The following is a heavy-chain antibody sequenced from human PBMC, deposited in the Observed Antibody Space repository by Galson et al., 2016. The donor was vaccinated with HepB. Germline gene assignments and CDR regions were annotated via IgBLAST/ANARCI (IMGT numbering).Heavy chain of an antibody. CDR3: AHRRRPGYVHYDDRGIER. CDR2: IYWNDDT. V-gene: IGHV2-5*01. Sequence: PALVKPTQTLTLTCTFSGFSLTTTGVGVGWIRQSPGKALEWLAIIYWNDDTRYSPSLKTRLTITKDTSKNQMVLTMTNMDPVDTATYFCAHRRRPGYVHYDDRGIERWGQGTLVTVSS. J-gene: IGHJ4*02. D-gene: IGHD3-22*01. CDR1: GFSLTTTGVG.